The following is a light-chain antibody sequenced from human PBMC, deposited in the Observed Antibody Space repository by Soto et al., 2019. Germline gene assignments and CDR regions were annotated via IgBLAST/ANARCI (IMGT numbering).Light chain of an antibody. V-gene: IGLV2-14*03. Sequence: QSALTQPASVSGSPGQAITISCTGTSRDIGAYNYVSWFQQYPGKAPKPMIYDVYNRPSGVSDLFSGSKSGNTASLTISGLQPEDEAVYYCTAYTPSNTLTIGGGTKLTVL. J-gene: IGLJ2*01. CDR3: TAYTPSNTLT. CDR1: SRDIGAYNY. CDR2: DVY.